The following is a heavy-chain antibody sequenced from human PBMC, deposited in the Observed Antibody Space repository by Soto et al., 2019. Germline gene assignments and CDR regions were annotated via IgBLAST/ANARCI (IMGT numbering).Heavy chain of an antibody. Sequence: GASVKVSCKVSGYTLTELSMHWVRQAPGKGLEWMGGFDPEDGETIYAQKFQGRVTMTEDTSTDTAYMELSSLRSEDTAVYYCATTGGSGSYSYYYYYYCAGTTSLQWYYMDVWDKGTTVTVSS. CDR2: FDPEDGET. J-gene: IGHJ6*03. D-gene: IGHD3-10*01. CDR3: ATTGGSGSYSYYYYYYCAGTTSLQWYYMDV. V-gene: IGHV1-24*01. CDR1: GYTLTELS.